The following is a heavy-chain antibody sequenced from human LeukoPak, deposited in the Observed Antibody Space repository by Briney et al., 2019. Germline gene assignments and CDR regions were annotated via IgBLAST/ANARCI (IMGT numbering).Heavy chain of an antibody. J-gene: IGHJ3*02. D-gene: IGHD2-15*01. CDR2: INPGGDNT. CDR3: AREIDVVVAALARANDAFDI. CDR1: GYTFTNYY. V-gene: IGHV1-46*01. Sequence: GASVKVSCKASGYTFTNYYIHWVRQAPGQGLEWMGLINPGGDNTDYAQNFQGRVTMTRDTSTSTVYMGLSSLRSEDTAVYYCAREIDVVVAALARANDAFDIWGQGTMVTVSS.